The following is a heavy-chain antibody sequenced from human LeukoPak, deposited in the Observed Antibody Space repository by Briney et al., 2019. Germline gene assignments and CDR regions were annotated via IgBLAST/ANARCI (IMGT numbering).Heavy chain of an antibody. J-gene: IGHJ3*02. V-gene: IGHV1-58*01. CDR2: IVVGSGNT. CDR1: GFTFTTSA. CDR3: AAVPNANAWYWDDAFDI. Sequence: ASVKVSCRASGFTFTTSAVQWVRQARGQRLEWIGRIVVGSGNTDHAQKFQGRLTITRDISTSTAYMELSSLTSDDTAVYYCAAVPNANAWYWDDAFDIWGQGTMVTVSS. D-gene: IGHD2-8*02.